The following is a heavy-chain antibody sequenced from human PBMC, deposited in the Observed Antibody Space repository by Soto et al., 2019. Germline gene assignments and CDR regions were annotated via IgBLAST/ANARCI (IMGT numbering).Heavy chain of an antibody. D-gene: IGHD2-2*01. Sequence: SETLSLTCAVYGGSFSGYYWSWIRQPPGKGLEWIGEINHSGSTNYNPSLKSRVTISVDTSKNQFSLKLSSVTAADTAVYYCAREVYCSSISCSYNWLDPWGQGTLVTVSS. CDR3: AREVYCSSISCSYNWLDP. CDR2: INHSGST. J-gene: IGHJ5*02. V-gene: IGHV4-34*01. CDR1: GGSFSGYY.